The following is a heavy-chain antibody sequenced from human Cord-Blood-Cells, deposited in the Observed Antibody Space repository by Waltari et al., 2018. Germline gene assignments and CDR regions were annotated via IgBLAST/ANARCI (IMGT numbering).Heavy chain of an antibody. Sequence: QVQLVPSGDAAKKPGASVKVSCRASGYTFTGHNMSRVRQAPGQGLEWMGRINPNSGGTNCAQKFQGRVTRTRDTSISTAYMELSRRRSDDTAVYYGAGARWELLLDYWGQGTLVTVSS. CDR3: AGARWELLLDY. CDR1: GYTFTGHN. J-gene: IGHJ4*02. V-gene: IGHV1-2*06. CDR2: INPNSGGT. D-gene: IGHD1-26*01.